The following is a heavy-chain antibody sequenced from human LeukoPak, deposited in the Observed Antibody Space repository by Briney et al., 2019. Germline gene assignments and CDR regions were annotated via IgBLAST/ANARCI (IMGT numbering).Heavy chain of an antibody. Sequence: GGSLRLSCAASGFTFSSYAMSWVRQAPGKGLEWVSAISGSGGSTYYADSVKGRFTISRDNSKNTLYLQMNSLRAEDTAVYYCAKGDGYDYVWGSYRPYFDYWGQGTPVTVSS. CDR2: ISGSGGST. D-gene: IGHD3-16*02. CDR3: AKGDGYDYVWGSYRPYFDY. J-gene: IGHJ4*02. CDR1: GFTFSSYA. V-gene: IGHV3-23*01.